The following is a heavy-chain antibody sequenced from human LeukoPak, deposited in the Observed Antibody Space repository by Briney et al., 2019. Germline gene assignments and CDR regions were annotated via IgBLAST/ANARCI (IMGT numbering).Heavy chain of an antibody. D-gene: IGHD5/OR15-5a*01. CDR3: AREFYAGNDC. CDR2: VNRDGSVT. CDR1: GFSFSSYL. Sequence: GGSLRLSCAASGFSFSSYLMHWVRQAPGKGLVWVSRVNRDGSVTGHADSVKGRFTISRDNARNTLYLQMNNLRVEDTAVYYCAREFYAGNDCWGQGTLVTVPS. J-gene: IGHJ4*02. V-gene: IGHV3-74*01.